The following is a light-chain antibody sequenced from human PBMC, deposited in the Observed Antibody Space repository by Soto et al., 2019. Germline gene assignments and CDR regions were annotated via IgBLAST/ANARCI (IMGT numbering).Light chain of an antibody. CDR3: QNYDTYPYT. J-gene: IGKJ2*01. Sequence: DLQMTQSPSTLSASVGDRVTISCRASQSMRGYLAWYQQKPGKAPKLLIYKVSNLDNGVPPRFSGAGSGTEFTLSISALQPDDFATYYCQNYDTYPYTFGQGTKLEIK. CDR2: KVS. V-gene: IGKV1-5*03. CDR1: QSMRGY.